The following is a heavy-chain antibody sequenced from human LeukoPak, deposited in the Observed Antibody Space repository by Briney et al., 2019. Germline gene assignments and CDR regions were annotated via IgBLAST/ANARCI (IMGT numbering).Heavy chain of an antibody. CDR2: INHSGST. D-gene: IGHD3-16*01. CDR1: GGSFSGYY. V-gene: IGHV4-34*01. J-gene: IGHJ5*02. Sequence: SETLSLTCAVYGGSFSGYYWNWIRQPPGKGLEWIGEINHSGSTTYNRSLKSRVTISLDTSKNQFSLKLSSVTAADTAVYYCARHYGPWGQGTLVTVSS. CDR3: ARHYGP.